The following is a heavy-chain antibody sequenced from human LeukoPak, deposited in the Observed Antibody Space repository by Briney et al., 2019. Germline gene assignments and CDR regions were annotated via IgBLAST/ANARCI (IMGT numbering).Heavy chain of an antibody. J-gene: IGHJ4*02. CDR1: GFTLSSYA. CDR3: ATLPYYYDSSGSYYFDY. D-gene: IGHD3-22*01. V-gene: IGHV3-23*01. CDR2: ISDSGNT. Sequence: PGGSLRLSCAASGFTLSSYAMSWVRQAPGKGLEWVSAISDSGNTYHADSVKGRFTISRDNSKNTLYLQMNSLRVEDTAVYYCATLPYYYDSSGSYYFDYWGQGTLVTVSS.